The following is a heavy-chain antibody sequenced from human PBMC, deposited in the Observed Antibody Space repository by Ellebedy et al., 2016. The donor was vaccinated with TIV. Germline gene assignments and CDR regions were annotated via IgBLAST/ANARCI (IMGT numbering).Heavy chain of an antibody. Sequence: SQTLSLTCGISGHSVSSSTATWNWIRQSPSRGLEWLARTFYRSKWHNDYADSVKSRITINADTSQSQVSLQLKSVTPEDTAVYYCARGGYSGNLDYWGQGTLVTVSS. CDR2: TFYRSKWHN. J-gene: IGHJ4*02. CDR3: ARGGYSGNLDY. CDR1: GHSVSSSTAT. V-gene: IGHV6-1*01. D-gene: IGHD5-18*01.